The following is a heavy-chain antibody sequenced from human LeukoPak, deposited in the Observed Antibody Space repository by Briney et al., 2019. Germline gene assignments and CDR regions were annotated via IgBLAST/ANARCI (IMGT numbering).Heavy chain of an antibody. CDR3: TRGSVLLWFGEPRKHDY. J-gene: IGHJ4*02. V-gene: IGHV1-2*02. D-gene: IGHD3-10*01. Sequence: ASVKVSCKASGYTFTGYYMHWVRQAPGQGLEWMGWINPNSGGTNYAQKFQGRVTMTRDTSISTAYMELSRLRSDDTAVYYCTRGSVLLWFGEPRKHDYWGQGTLVTVSS. CDR1: GYTFTGYY. CDR2: INPNSGGT.